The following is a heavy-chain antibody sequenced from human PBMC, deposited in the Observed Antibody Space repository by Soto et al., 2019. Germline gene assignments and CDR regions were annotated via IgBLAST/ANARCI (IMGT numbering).Heavy chain of an antibody. V-gene: IGHV4-30-4*01. CDR2: ISYSGTT. J-gene: IGHJ5*02. CDR3: ARGRGYSYGLDP. Sequence: SETLSLTCPVSGDSLSSVYNYWSWIRRPPGEGREWIGFISYSGTTSYSPSLKSRLAISLDTSKNQFSLSLTSVTAADTAVYYCARGRGYSYGLDPWGQGTLVTVSS. CDR1: GDSLSSVYNY. D-gene: IGHD5-12*01.